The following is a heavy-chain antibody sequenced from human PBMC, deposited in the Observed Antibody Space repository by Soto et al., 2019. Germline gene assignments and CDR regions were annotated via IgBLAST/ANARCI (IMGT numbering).Heavy chain of an antibody. J-gene: IGHJ4*02. V-gene: IGHV1-69*01. Sequence: QVQLVQSGAEVKKPGSSVQVSYKASGGTFSSYAISWVRQAPGQVLEWMGGIIPIFVTANYAQKFQGRVTMTADESTSTAYMALSSLRSEDTAVYYCARGFTAMGPGYYFDYWGKGTLVTVSS. CDR2: IIPIFVTA. CDR1: GGTFSSYA. CDR3: ARGFTAMGPGYYFDY. D-gene: IGHD5-18*01.